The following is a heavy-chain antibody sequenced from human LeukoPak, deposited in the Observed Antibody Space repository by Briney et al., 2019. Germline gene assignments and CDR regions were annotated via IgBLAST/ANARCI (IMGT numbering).Heavy chain of an antibody. Sequence: SQTLSLTCTVSGGSISSGDYYWSWIRQPPGKGLEWIGYIYYSGSTNYNPSLKSRVTISVDTSKNQFSLKLSSVTAADTAVYYCAREPAAILGYYYYMDVWGKGTTVTVSS. J-gene: IGHJ6*03. CDR2: IYYSGST. CDR3: AREPAAILGYYYYMDV. D-gene: IGHD2-2*02. CDR1: GGSISSGDYY. V-gene: IGHV4-61*08.